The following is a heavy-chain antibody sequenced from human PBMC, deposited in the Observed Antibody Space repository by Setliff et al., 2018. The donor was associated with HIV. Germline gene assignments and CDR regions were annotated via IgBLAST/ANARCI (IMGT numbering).Heavy chain of an antibody. J-gene: IGHJ4*02. V-gene: IGHV3-21*01. Sequence: PGGSLRLSCAASGFTFSSYTMNWVRQAPGKGLEWVSSISSRSTYIYYADSVKGRFTVSRDNAKKSVYLQMNSLRAEDTAVYFCARDPDSSGWFVDPYFDFWGQGTLVTVSS. CDR2: ISSRSTYI. CDR1: GFTFSSYT. D-gene: IGHD6-19*01. CDR3: ARDPDSSGWFVDPYFDF.